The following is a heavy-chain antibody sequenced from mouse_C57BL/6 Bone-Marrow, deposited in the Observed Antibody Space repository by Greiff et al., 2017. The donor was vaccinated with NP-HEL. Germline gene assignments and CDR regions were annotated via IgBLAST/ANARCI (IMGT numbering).Heavy chain of an antibody. J-gene: IGHJ4*01. CDR1: GFSLTSYG. CDR3: ARRDTMVTTGAMDY. Sequence: VKLVESGPGLVQPSQSLSITCTVSGFSLTSYGVHWVRQSPGKGLEWLGVIWSGGSTDYNAAFISRLSISKDNSKSQVFFKMNSLQADDTAIYYCARRDTMVTTGAMDYWGQGTSVTVSS. D-gene: IGHD2-2*01. V-gene: IGHV2-2*01. CDR2: IWSGGST.